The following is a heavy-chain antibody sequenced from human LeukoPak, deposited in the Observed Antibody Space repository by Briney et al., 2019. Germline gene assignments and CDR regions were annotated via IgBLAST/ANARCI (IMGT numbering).Heavy chain of an antibody. CDR1: GGSFSGYY. D-gene: IGHD2-15*01. CDR3: ASTRKVVVAASVDY. CDR2: INHSGST. J-gene: IGHJ4*02. Sequence: SETLSLTCAVYGGSFSGYYWSWTRQPPGKGLEWIGEINHSGSTNYNPSLKSRVTISVDTSKNQFTLKLSSVTAADTAVYYCASTRKVVVAASVDYWGQGTLVTVSS. V-gene: IGHV4-34*01.